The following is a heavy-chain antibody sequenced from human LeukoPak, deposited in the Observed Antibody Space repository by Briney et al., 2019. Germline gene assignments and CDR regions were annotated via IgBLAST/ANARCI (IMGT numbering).Heavy chain of an antibody. J-gene: IGHJ4*02. V-gene: IGHV3-33*06. Sequence: QSGRSLRLSCAASGFTFSSYGMHWVRQAPGKGLEWVAVIWYDGSNKYYADSVKGRFTISRDNSKNTLYLQMNSLRAEDTAVYYCAKDVYSGSYHFDYWGQGTLVTVSS. CDR2: IWYDGSNK. CDR3: AKDVYSGSYHFDY. D-gene: IGHD1-26*01. CDR1: GFTFSSYG.